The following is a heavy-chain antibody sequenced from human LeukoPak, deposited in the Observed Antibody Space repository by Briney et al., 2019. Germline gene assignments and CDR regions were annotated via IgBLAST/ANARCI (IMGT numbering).Heavy chain of an antibody. J-gene: IGHJ4*02. D-gene: IGHD5-12*01. CDR1: GGTFSRYA. V-gene: IGHV1-69*13. Sequence: SVKVSCKASGGTFSRYAISWVRQAPGQGLEWMGGIIPIFGTANYAQKFRGRVTITADESTSTAYMEVSSLRSEDTAVYYCARAYSGYDFFDYWGQGILVTVSS. CDR3: ARAYSGYDFFDY. CDR2: IIPIFGTA.